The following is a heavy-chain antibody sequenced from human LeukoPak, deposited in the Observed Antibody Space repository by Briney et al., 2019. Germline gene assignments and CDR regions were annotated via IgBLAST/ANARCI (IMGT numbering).Heavy chain of an antibody. CDR3: ARVFRVAVAGTDAFDI. D-gene: IGHD6-19*01. CDR2: INSDGSST. CDR1: GFTFSSYW. Sequence: GRSLRLSCAASGFTFSSYWMHWVRQAPGKGLVWVSRINSDGSSTRYADSVKGRFTISRDNAKNTLYLQMNSLRAEDTAVYYCARVFRVAVAGTDAFDIWGQGTMVTVSS. J-gene: IGHJ3*02. V-gene: IGHV3-74*01.